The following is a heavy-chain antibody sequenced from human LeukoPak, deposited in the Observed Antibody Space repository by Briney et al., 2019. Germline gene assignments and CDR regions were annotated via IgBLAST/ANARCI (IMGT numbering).Heavy chain of an antibody. J-gene: IGHJ6*02. CDR3: ARLGDIVVVPAAIGSGNYYYYYGMDV. CDR1: GYTFTGYY. V-gene: IGHV1-2*06. CDR2: INPNSGGT. Sequence: ASVKVSCKASGYTFTGYYMHWVRQAPGQGLEWMGRINPNSGGTNYAQKFQGRVTMTRDTSISTAYMELSRLRSDDTAVYYCARLGDIVVVPAAIGSGNYYYYYGMDVWGQGTTVTVSS. D-gene: IGHD2-2*02.